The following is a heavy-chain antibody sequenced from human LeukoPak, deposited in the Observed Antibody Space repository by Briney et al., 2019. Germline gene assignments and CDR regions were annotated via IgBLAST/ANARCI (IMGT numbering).Heavy chain of an antibody. J-gene: IGHJ4*02. CDR3: TREREAQGLYGVIDYFDY. CDR1: GFTFGDYA. Sequence: GGSLRLSCTASGFTFGDYAMSWVRQAPGKGLGWVGFIRSKAYGGTTEYAASVKGRFTISRDDSKSIAYLQMNSLKTEDTAVYYCTREREAQGLYGVIDYFDYWGQGTLVTVSS. D-gene: IGHD4-17*01. CDR2: IRSKAYGGTT. V-gene: IGHV3-49*04.